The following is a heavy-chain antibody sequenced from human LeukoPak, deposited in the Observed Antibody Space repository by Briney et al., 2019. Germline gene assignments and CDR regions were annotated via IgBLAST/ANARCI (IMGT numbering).Heavy chain of an antibody. CDR2: ISYDGSNK. V-gene: IGHV3-30-3*01. D-gene: IGHD4-11*01. CDR3: ARDMDYSNSYDY. J-gene: IGHJ4*02. Sequence: GGSLRLSCAASGFTFSSYAMHWVRQAPGKGLEWVAVISYDGSNKYYADSVKGRFTISRDNSKNTLYLQMNSLRAEDTAVYYCARDMDYSNSYDYWGQGTLVTVSS. CDR1: GFTFSSYA.